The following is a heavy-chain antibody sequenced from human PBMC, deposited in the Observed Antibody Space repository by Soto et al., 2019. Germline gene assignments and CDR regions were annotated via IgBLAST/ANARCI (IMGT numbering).Heavy chain of an antibody. CDR2: INHSGST. Sequence: SETLSLTCAVYGGSFSGYYWSLIRQPPGKGLECIWEINHSGSTNYNPSLKSRVTISVDTSKNQFSLKLSSVTAADTAVYYCAREGGNYYGMDVWGQGTTVTVSS. CDR1: GGSFSGYY. D-gene: IGHD3-16*01. J-gene: IGHJ6*02. V-gene: IGHV4-34*01. CDR3: AREGGNYYGMDV.